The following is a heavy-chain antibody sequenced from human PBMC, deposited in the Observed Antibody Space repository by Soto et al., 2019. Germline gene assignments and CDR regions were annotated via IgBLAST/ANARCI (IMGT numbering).Heavy chain of an antibody. D-gene: IGHD3-16*02. V-gene: IGHV4-39*01. CDR2: IYYIGST. Sequence: SETLSLTCTVSGDSINNSNDYWAWLRQPPGKGLEWIASIYYIGSTYYNPSLKSRVTISVDTSNNQFSLNLNSVTASDTAVYYCAGRNSLASVSLNFRELSNYKWIDPWGPGTLVTVSS. CDR3: AGRNSLASVSLNFRELSNYKWIDP. J-gene: IGHJ5*02. CDR1: GDSINNSNDY.